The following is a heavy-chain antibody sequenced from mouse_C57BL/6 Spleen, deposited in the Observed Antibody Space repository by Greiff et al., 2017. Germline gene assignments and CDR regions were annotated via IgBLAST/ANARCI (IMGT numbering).Heavy chain of an antibody. CDR1: GYTFTDYY. V-gene: IGHV1-19*01. J-gene: IGHJ3*01. CDR2: INPYNGGT. Sequence: VQLQQSGAVLVKPGASVKMSCKASGYTFTDYYMKWVKQRHGKGLEWIGVINPYNGGTSYNQKFKGKATLTVDKSSSTAYMELNSLTSEDSAVYCCSILAYWGQGTLVTVSA. CDR3: SILAY.